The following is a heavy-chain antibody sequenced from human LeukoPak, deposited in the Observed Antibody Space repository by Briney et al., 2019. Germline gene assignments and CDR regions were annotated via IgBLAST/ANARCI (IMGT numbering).Heavy chain of an antibody. CDR3: ARGDYGDYGTEGLFDY. V-gene: IGHV1-69*04. D-gene: IGHD4-17*01. CDR1: GGTFSSYA. Sequence: SVKVSCKASGGTFSSYAISWVRQAPGQGLEWMGRIIPILGIANYAQKFQGRVMITADKSTSTAYMELSSLRSEDTAVYYCARGDYGDYGTEGLFDYWGQGTLVTVSS. CDR2: IIPILGIA. J-gene: IGHJ4*02.